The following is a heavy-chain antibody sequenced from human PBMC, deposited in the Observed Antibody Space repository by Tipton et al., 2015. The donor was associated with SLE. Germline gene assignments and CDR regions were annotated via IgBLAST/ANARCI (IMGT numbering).Heavy chain of an antibody. V-gene: IGHV4-34*01. J-gene: IGHJ2*01. D-gene: IGHD5-12*01. Sequence: TLSLTCTVSGGSISDYYWSWIRQPPGKGLEWIGEINHSGSTNYNPSLKSRVTTSVDTSKNQFSLKLSSVTAADTAVYYCARRRGAYAGFDLWGRGTLVTVSS. CDR3: ARRRGAYAGFDL. CDR2: INHSGST. CDR1: GGSISDYY.